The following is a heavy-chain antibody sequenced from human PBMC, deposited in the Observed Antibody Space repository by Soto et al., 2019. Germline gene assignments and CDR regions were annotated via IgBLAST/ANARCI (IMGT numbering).Heavy chain of an antibody. CDR2: ISAFNDYT. J-gene: IGHJ3*01. CDR3: ARCRGVVIPAGTPDAFDV. D-gene: IGHD6-13*01. V-gene: IGHV1-18*01. Sequence: ASVKVSCKASGYTFNKYGFNWVRQAPGQGLEWMGRISAFNDYTNLAQKFQGRITLTTDASTNTAYMELQILRSDDAAMYYCARCRGVVIPAGTPDAFDVWGQGTMVTVSS. CDR1: GYTFNKYG.